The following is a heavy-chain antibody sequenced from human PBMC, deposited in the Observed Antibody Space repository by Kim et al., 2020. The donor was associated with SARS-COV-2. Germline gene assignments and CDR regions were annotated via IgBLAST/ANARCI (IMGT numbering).Heavy chain of an antibody. CDR1: GGSISNYY. CDR3: VRQAYSGYNRGFDY. V-gene: IGHV4-59*08. J-gene: IGHJ4*02. Sequence: SETLSLTCTVSGGSISNYYWNWIRQAPGKELEWIGYIYYSGITNYNPSLKSRVTISLDTSKNQFSLKVTSVTAADTAVYYCVRQAYSGYNRGFDYWGQGTLVTVSP. D-gene: IGHD5-12*01. CDR2: IYYSGIT.